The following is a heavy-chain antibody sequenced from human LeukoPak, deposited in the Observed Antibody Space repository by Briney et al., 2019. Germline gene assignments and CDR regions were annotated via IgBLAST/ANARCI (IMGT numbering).Heavy chain of an antibody. J-gene: IGHJ6*02. CDR2: IHHSGST. V-gene: IGHV4-34*01. CDR3: VRIYCTSTSCYGDSYYGMDV. CDR1: GGSFSGNY. D-gene: IGHD2-2*01. Sequence: PSETLSLTCAVYGGSFSGNYWSWIRQPPGRGLEWLGEIHHSGSTIYNLSLKSRVTMSVDTSENQFSLKLSSVTAADSTVYYCVRIYCTSTSCYGDSYYGMDVWGQGTTVTVSS.